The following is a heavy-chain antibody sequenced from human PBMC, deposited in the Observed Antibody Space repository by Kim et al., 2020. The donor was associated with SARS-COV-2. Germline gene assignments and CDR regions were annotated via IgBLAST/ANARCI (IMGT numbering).Heavy chain of an antibody. V-gene: IGHV3-48*03. CDR3: VTSSHSYCSGGTCFLHS. J-gene: IGHJ4*02. CDR2: ISKNSGFT. D-gene: IGHD2-15*01. CDR1: GLSFSDYE. Sequence: GGSLRLSCAVSGLSFSDYEMNWVRQAPGKGLEWLSFISKNSGFTKYADSVKGRFTISRDNAKNPLYLQMNSLSADDTALYYCVTSSHSYCSGGTCFLHSWGQGSLVTVSS.